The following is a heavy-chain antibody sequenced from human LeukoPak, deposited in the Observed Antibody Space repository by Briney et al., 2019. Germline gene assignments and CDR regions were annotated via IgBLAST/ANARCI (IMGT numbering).Heavy chain of an antibody. D-gene: IGHD6-19*01. CDR1: GFTVSSNY. J-gene: IGHJ4*02. V-gene: IGHV3-66*01. CDR2: IYSGGST. CDR3: ARALYTSGWYPDYFDY. Sequence: GGSLRLSCAASGFTVSSNYMSWVRQAPGKGLEWVSVIYSGGSTYYADSVKGRFTISRDNAENSLYLEVNSLRAEDTAVYYCARALYTSGWYPDYFDYWGQGTLVTVSS.